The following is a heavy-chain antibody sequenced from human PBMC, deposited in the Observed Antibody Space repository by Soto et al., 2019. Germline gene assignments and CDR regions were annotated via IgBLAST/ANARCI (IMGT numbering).Heavy chain of an antibody. V-gene: IGHV3-53*01. CDR3: ARGAGHYDSSGYYYDAVDY. CDR2: IYSGGST. D-gene: IGHD3-22*01. CDR1: GFTVSSNY. J-gene: IGHJ4*02. Sequence: GGSLRLSCAASGFTVSSNYMSWVRQAPGKGLEWVSVIYSGGSTYYADSVKGRFTISRDNSKNTLYLQMNSLRAEDTAVYYCARGAGHYDSSGYYYDAVDYWGQGTLVTVSS.